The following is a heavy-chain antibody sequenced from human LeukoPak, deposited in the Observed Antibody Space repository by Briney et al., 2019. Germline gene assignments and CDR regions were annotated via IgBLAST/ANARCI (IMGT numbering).Heavy chain of an antibody. V-gene: IGHV3-23*01. D-gene: IGHD3-10*01. Sequence: GGSLRLSCAASGFTFSNYAMSWVRQAPGKGLEWVSVIIGTGGRTYYADSVEGRFTISRDSSKNTLYLQMNSLRAEDTATYYCAKDLSVGGIPANYYYYYGMDVWGQGTTVTVSS. CDR1: GFTFSNYA. CDR3: AKDLSVGGIPANYYYYYGMDV. J-gene: IGHJ6*02. CDR2: IIGTGGRT.